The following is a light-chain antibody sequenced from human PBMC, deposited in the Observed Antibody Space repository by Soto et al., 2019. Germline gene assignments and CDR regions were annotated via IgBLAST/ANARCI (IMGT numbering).Light chain of an antibody. Sequence: ELVITQSPASLSVSPRETATLSCRASQSINRYLAWYQHKPGQAPRLLIHGASTRATGVPARFSGSGSGTEFTLTISSLQAEDVAVYYCQQYNNLLNTFGQGTKVDI. V-gene: IGKV3-15*01. CDR3: QQYNNLLNT. CDR1: QSINRY. J-gene: IGKJ1*01. CDR2: GAS.